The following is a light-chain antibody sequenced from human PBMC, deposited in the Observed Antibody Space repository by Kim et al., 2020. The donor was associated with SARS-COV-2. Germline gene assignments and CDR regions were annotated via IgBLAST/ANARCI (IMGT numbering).Light chain of an antibody. J-gene: IGLJ2*01. CDR2: DVS. Sequence: GQSITISCTGSSSDLGGYNYVSWYQQHPGKAPKVMIYDVSKRPSGVSDRFSGSKSGNTTSLTISGLQAEDEADYYCSSYTTTTSRVFGGGTQLTVL. CDR3: SSYTTTTSRV. V-gene: IGLV2-14*03. CDR1: SSDLGGYNY.